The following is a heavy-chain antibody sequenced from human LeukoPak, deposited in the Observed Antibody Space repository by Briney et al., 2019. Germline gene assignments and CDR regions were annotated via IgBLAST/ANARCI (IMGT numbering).Heavy chain of an antibody. Sequence: SETLSLTCTVSGGSISSYYWSWIRQSPGKGLEWIGYIYYSGSTNYNPSLKSRVTISVDTSKNQFSLKLSSVTAADTAVYYCGGGSGSYYYYYMDVWGKGTTVTVSS. CDR1: GGSISSYY. J-gene: IGHJ6*03. D-gene: IGHD3-10*01. V-gene: IGHV4-59*08. CDR3: GGGSGSYYYYYMDV. CDR2: IYYSGST.